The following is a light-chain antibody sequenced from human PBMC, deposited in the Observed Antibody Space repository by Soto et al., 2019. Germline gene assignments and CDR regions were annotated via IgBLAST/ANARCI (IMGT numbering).Light chain of an antibody. CDR3: MQSSNYVWT. J-gene: IGKJ1*01. Sequence: DVQMTQSPSTLSASVGDRVTITCRASQTINTWLSWYHQAPGEPPKLLIFKASRLQSGVPSRFSGGGSATRFTLTINGLQPDDFGTYYCMQSSNYVWTFGQGTKVEVK. CDR1: QTINTW. V-gene: IGKV1-5*03. CDR2: KAS.